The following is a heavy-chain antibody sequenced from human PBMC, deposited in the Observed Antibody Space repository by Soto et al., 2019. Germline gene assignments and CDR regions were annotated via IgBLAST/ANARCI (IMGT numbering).Heavy chain of an antibody. D-gene: IGHD1-26*01. J-gene: IGHJ4*02. CDR2: IYDSGSP. CDR3: ARAVGSSPPRY. CDR1: GGSICVSY. V-gene: IGHV4-59*01. Sequence: SETLALGCTISGGSICVSYGSWIRQPPGQALEWIGYIYDSGSPYYNPSLRSRVIISADTSKNQISLKLTSATAADTAVYYCARAVGSSPPRYWGRGTLVTVSS.